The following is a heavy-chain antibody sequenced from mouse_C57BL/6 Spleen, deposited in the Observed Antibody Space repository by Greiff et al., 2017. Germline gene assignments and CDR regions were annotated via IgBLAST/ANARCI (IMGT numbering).Heavy chain of an antibody. V-gene: IGHV1-85*01. CDR2: IYPRDGST. CDR1: GYTFTSYD. CDR3: AMGLGRDFDY. Sequence: QVHVKQSGPELVKPGASVKLSCKASGYTFTSYDINWVKQRPGQGLEWIGWIYPRDGSTKYNEKFTGKATLTVDTSSSTASMELHSLTSEDAAVYFCAMGLGRDFDYGGQGTTLTVSS. D-gene: IGHD4-1*01. J-gene: IGHJ2*01.